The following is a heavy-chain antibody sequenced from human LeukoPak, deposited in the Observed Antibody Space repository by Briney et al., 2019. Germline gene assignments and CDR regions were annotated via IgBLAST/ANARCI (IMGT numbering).Heavy chain of an antibody. Sequence: GASVTVSRKASGYTFTRYDIDWLRQPSGQGREGMGWMNPNRGNTGYAQKFQERVTMTRNSTISTAYMELSSLISEDTAVDYCARGDIAAAGIDFDYWGQGTLVTVSS. CDR2: MNPNRGNT. D-gene: IGHD6-13*01. CDR1: GYTFTRYD. J-gene: IGHJ4*02. CDR3: ARGDIAAAGIDFDY. V-gene: IGHV1-8*01.